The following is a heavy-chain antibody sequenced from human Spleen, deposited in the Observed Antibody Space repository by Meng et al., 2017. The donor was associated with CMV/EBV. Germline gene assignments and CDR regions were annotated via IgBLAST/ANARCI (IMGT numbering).Heavy chain of an antibody. CDR3: ARSSGYYDYYYYGMDV. CDR2: VNPDGSIT. Sequence: GGSLRLSCAASGFSLGGYWMHWVRQAPGKGLVWISHVNPDGSITDNADSVKGRFTISRDNAKNSLYLQMNSLRAEDTAVYYCARSSGYYDYYYYGMDVWGQGTTVIVSS. V-gene: IGHV3-74*01. J-gene: IGHJ6*02. D-gene: IGHD3-22*01. CDR1: GFSLGGYW.